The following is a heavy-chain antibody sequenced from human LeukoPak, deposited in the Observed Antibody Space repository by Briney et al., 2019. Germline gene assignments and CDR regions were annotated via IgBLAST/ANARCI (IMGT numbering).Heavy chain of an antibody. V-gene: IGHV3-30-3*01. J-gene: IGHJ3*02. CDR2: ISYDGSNK. CDR3: ARDRLSYGGNFMHVFDI. D-gene: IGHD4-23*01. CDR1: GFTFSSYA. Sequence: PGRSLRLSCAASGFTFSSYAMHWVRQAPGKGLEWVSVISYDGSNKYYADSVKGRFTISRDHSKNTLYLQMNSLRAEDTAVYYCARDRLSYGGNFMHVFDIWGQGTMVTVSS.